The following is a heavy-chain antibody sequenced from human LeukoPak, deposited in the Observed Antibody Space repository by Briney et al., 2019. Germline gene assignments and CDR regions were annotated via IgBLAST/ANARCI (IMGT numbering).Heavy chain of an antibody. Sequence: SETLSLTCTVSGGSISSYYWSWIRQPPGKGLEWIGYIYYSGSTNYNPSLKSRGTISVETSKNQFSLKLSSVTAADTAVYYCARLEEGYGSGRRENYYYYYMDVWGKGTTVTISS. J-gene: IGHJ6*03. D-gene: IGHD3-10*01. CDR2: IYYSGST. V-gene: IGHV4-59*01. CDR3: ARLEEGYGSGRRENYYYYYMDV. CDR1: GGSISSYY.